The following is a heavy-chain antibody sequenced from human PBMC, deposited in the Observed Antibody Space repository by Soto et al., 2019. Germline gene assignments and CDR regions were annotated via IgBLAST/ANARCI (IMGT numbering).Heavy chain of an antibody. D-gene: IGHD4-17*01. Sequence: LYLTCAVSGGSISSSNWWSWVRQPPGKGLEWIGEIYHSGSTNYNPSLKSQVTISVDKSKNQFSLKLSSVTAADTAVYYCAREGVTTVYYYYGMDVWGQGTTVT. CDR2: IYHSGST. V-gene: IGHV4-4*02. CDR1: GGSISSSNW. CDR3: AREGVTTVYYYYGMDV. J-gene: IGHJ6*02.